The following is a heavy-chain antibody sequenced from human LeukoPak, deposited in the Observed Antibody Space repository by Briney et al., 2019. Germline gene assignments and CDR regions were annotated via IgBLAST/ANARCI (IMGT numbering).Heavy chain of an antibody. CDR2: ISGSGGYI. V-gene: IGHV3-21*01. D-gene: IGHD3-3*01. CDR1: GFTFSNAW. CDR3: ARDSGLRFLEWLLDAFDI. J-gene: IGHJ3*02. Sequence: PGGSLRLSCAASGFTFSNAWMNWVRQAPGKGLEWVSSISGSGGYIYYADSVKGRFTISRDNGKNSLYLQMNSLRVEDMAVYYCARDSGLRFLEWLLDAFDIWGQGTMVTVS.